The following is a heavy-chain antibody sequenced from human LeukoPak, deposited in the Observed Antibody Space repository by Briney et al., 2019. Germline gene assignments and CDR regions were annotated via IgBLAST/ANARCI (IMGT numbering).Heavy chain of an antibody. Sequence: GESLKISCKCSGYNFTSYWXXXXRQMPXXXXXXXXXXXXXDSDTXYSPSFQGXXXISADKSISTAYLQWRSLNASDTAMYYCARRAFDTSDLHPYYFDYWGQGTLVTVSS. CDR1: GYNFTSYW. CDR2: XXXXDSDT. J-gene: IGHJ4*02. V-gene: IGHV5-51*01. D-gene: IGHD3-22*01. CDR3: ARRAFDTSDLHPYYFDY.